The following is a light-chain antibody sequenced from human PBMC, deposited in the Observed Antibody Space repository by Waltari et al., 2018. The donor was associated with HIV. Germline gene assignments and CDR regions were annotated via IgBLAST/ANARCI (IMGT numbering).Light chain of an antibody. V-gene: IGLV1-47*01. CDR1: SSNIGRNY. Sequence: QSVLTQPPSASGTPGQRVTISCSGSSSNIGRNYVYWYQQLPGTAPKLLIYRNNQRPSGVPDRFSGSKSGTSASLAISGVRSEDEADYYCAAWDDSLLYVFGTGTKVTVL. CDR3: AAWDDSLLYV. CDR2: RNN. J-gene: IGLJ1*01.